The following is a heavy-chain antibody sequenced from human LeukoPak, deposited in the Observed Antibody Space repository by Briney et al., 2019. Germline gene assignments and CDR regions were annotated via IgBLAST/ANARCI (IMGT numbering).Heavy chain of an antibody. Sequence: ASVTVSCKASGYTFTSYYMHWVRQAPGQGLEWMGLINPSGGSTSYAQKFQGRVTMTRDTSTSTVYMELSSLRSEDTAVYYCARDVDPSYDPTAWFDPWGQGTLVTVSS. J-gene: IGHJ5*02. V-gene: IGHV1-46*01. CDR3: ARDVDPSYDPTAWFDP. CDR1: GYTFTSYY. CDR2: INPSGGST. D-gene: IGHD5-18*01.